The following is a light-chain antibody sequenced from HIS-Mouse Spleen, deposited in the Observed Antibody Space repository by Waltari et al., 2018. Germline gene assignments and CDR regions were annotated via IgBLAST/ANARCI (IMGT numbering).Light chain of an antibody. CDR2: EDS. Sequence: SYELTQPPSVSVSPGQTARITCSGDALPKKYAYWYQQKSGQAPVLVIYEDSKRPSGITEILSGSSSGTMATLTISGAQVEDEADYYCYSTDSSGNHRVFGGGTKLTFL. J-gene: IGLJ2*01. CDR3: YSTDSSGNHRV. CDR1: ALPKKY. V-gene: IGLV3-10*01.